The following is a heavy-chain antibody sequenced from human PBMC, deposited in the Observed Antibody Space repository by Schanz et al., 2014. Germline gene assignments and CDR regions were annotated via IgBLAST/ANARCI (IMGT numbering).Heavy chain of an antibody. J-gene: IGHJ4*02. CDR3: ARHMGRLSSSRGNYFDY. CDR1: GGSISSSSYF. CDR2: IYHSGST. Sequence: QLQLQESGPGLVKPSETLSLTCTVSGGSISSSSYFWGWIRQPPGKGLEWVGSIYHSGSTYNNPSLKSRFTMCVDTSKNPFALKWYSVPAADTALYYCARHMGRLSSSRGNYFDYWGQGTLVTVSS. V-gene: IGHV4-39*01. D-gene: IGHD6-13*01.